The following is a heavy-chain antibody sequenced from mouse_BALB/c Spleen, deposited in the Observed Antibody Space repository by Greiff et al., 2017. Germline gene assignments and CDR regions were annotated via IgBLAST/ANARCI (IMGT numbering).Heavy chain of an antibody. D-gene: IGHD2-3*01. CDR2: INSDGGST. CDR1: EYEFPSHD. J-gene: IGHJ3*01. Sequence: EVMVVESGGGLVQPGESLKLSCESNEYEFPSHDMSWVRKTPEKRLELVAAINSDGGSTYYPDTMERRFIISRDNTKKTLYLQMSSLRSEDTALYYCARQGRYDGYYVPFAYWGQGTLVTVSA. CDR3: ARQGRYDGYYVPFAY. V-gene: IGHV5-2*01.